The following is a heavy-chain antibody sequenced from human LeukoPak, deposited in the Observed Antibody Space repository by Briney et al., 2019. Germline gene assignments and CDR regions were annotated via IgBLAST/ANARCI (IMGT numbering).Heavy chain of an antibody. CDR3: AKGIIEVVVPAAISY. D-gene: IGHD2-2*02. Sequence: GGSLRLSCAASGFTFSSYGMHWVRQAPGKGLEWVAFIRYDGSNKYYADSVKGRFTISRDNSKNTLYLQMNSLRAEDTAVYYCAKGIIEVVVPAAISYWGQGTLVTFSS. CDR2: IRYDGSNK. J-gene: IGHJ4*02. CDR1: GFTFSSYG. V-gene: IGHV3-30*02.